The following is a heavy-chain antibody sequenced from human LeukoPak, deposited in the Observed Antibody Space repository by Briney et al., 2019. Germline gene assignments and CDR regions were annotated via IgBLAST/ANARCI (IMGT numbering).Heavy chain of an antibody. CDR2: ISVYNGNT. Sequence: ASVKVSCKASGYAFTNYAISWVRQAPGQGLEWMGWISVYNGNTNYAQKPQGRVTMTADTSTTTAYMELRSLRSDDTAVHYCARGYCSSATCRHFDYWGQGALVTVSS. J-gene: IGHJ4*02. CDR1: GYAFTNYA. D-gene: IGHD2-2*01. CDR3: ARGYCSSATCRHFDY. V-gene: IGHV1-18*01.